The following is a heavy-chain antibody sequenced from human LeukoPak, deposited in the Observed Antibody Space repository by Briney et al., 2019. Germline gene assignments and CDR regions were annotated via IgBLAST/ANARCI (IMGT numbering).Heavy chain of an antibody. Sequence: SETLSLTCTVSGGSISRYYWSWIRQPPGKGLEWIGYIYYSGTTNYNPSLESRVTMSVDTSKNQFSLKLSSVTAADTAAYYRSSYGRTKIFGVVIYPFDYWGQGTLVTVSS. CDR3: SSYGRTKIFGVVIYPFDY. D-gene: IGHD3-3*01. CDR1: GGSISRYY. CDR2: IYYSGTT. V-gene: IGHV4-59*08. J-gene: IGHJ4*02.